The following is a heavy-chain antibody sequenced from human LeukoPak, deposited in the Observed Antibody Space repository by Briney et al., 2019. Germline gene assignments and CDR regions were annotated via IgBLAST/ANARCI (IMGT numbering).Heavy chain of an antibody. CDR1: GGSISSYY. J-gene: IGHJ4*02. V-gene: IGHV4-4*07. CDR3: ARAGTVTTVWPYYFDY. Sequence: SETLSLTCTVSGGSISSYYWSWIRQPAGKGLEWIGRIYTSGSTNYNPSLKSRVTMSVDTSKNQFSLKLSSVTAADTAVYYCARAGTVTTVWPYYFDYWGQGTLVTASS. D-gene: IGHD4-17*01. CDR2: IYTSGST.